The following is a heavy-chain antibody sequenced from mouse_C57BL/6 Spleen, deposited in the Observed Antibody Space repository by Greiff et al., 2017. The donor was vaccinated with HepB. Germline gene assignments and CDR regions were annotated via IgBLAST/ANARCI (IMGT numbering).Heavy chain of an antibody. Sequence: EVKLMESGGGLVQPGGSMKLSCVASGFTFSNYWMNWVRQSPEKGLEWVAQIRLKSDNYATHYAESVKGRFTISRDDSKSSVYLQMNNLRAEDTGIYYCTRRYYYGSFYAMDYWGQGTSVTVSS. J-gene: IGHJ4*01. CDR1: GFTFSNYW. CDR3: TRRYYYGSFYAMDY. V-gene: IGHV6-3*01. D-gene: IGHD1-1*01. CDR2: IRLKSDNYAT.